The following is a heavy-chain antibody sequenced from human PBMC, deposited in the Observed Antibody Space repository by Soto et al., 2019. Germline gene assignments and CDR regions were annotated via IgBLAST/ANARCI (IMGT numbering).Heavy chain of an antibody. J-gene: IGHJ5*02. CDR3: ARQAEQWERWFDP. CDR1: GGSISSSSYY. V-gene: IGHV4-39*01. CDR2: IYYSGST. D-gene: IGHD1-26*01. Sequence: PSETLSLTCTVSGGSISSSSYYWGWIRQPPGKGLEWIGSIYYSGSTYYNPSLKGRVTISVDTSKNQFSLKLSSVTAADTAVYYCARQAEQWERWFDPWGQGTLVTVSS.